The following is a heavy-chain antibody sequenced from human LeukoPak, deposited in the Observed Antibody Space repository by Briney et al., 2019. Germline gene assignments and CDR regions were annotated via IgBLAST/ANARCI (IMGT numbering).Heavy chain of an antibody. V-gene: IGHV4-59*08. CDR2: IYVSGNS. CDR1: GASVSGDY. J-gene: IGHJ6*02. CDR3: ARLAFYDFWSGYHTLHYYGMDV. Sequence: SETLSLTCTVSGASVSGDYWSWIRQPPGKGLEWIGYIYVSGNSNYNPSLKSRVSISVDTSKNQFSLKLSSVTAADTAVYYCARLAFYDFWSGYHTLHYYGMDVWGQGTTVTVSS. D-gene: IGHD3-3*01.